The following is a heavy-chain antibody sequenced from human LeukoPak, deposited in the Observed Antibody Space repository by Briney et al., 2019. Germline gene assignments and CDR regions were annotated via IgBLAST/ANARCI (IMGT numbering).Heavy chain of an antibody. CDR3: ARVRRDITGTNNWFDP. J-gene: IGHJ5*02. D-gene: IGHD1-20*01. CDR1: GGSFSGYY. Sequence: SETLSLTCAVYGGSFSGYYWSWIRQPPGKGLEWIGEINHSGSTNYNPSLKSRVTISVDTSKNQFSLKLSSVTAADTAVYYCARVRRDITGTNNWFDPWGQGTLVTVSS. CDR2: INHSGST. V-gene: IGHV4-34*01.